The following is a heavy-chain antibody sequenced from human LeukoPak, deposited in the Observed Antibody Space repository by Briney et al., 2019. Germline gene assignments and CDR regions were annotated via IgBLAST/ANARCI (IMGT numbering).Heavy chain of an antibody. J-gene: IGHJ4*02. D-gene: IGHD6-19*01. CDR2: ISGSGGST. CDR3: ARGKDSNGWYGGLDY. V-gene: IGHV3-23*01. CDR1: GFTFNSYA. Sequence: PGGSLRLSCVASGFTFNSYAMSWVRQAPGKGLEWVSAISGSGGSTYYADYVKGRFTISRDNSKSTLYLQMNSLRADDTALYYCARGKDSNGWYGGLDYWGQGTLVTVSS.